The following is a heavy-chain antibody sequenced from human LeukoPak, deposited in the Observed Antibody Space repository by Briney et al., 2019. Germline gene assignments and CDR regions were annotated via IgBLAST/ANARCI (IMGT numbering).Heavy chain of an antibody. D-gene: IGHD3-3*01. CDR2: ISAYNGNT. J-gene: IGHJ5*02. CDR3: ARVVITTFGVVIGRFDP. V-gene: IGHV1-18*01. Sequence: GASVKVSCKASGYTFTSYGISWVRQAPGQGLEWMGWISAYNGNTNYAQELQGRVTMTTDTSTSTAYMELRSLRSDDTAVYYCARVVITTFGVVIGRFDPWGQGTLVTVSS. CDR1: GYTFTSYG.